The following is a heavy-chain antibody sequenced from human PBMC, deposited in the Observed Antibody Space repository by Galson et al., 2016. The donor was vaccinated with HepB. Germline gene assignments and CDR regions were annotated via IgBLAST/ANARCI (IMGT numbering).Heavy chain of an antibody. J-gene: IGHJ2*01. CDR1: WDSVSSKSAA. CDR3: ARGRRDGYNFWYFDL. V-gene: IGHV6-1*01. CDR2: TYYNSQWYN. Sequence: CAISWDSVSSKSAAWNWIRQSPSRGLEWLGRTYYNSQWYNDYAVSVKSRITLNPDTSKNQFSLQLNSVTPEDMAVYYCARGRRDGYNFWYFDLWGRGTLVTVSS. D-gene: IGHD5-24*01.